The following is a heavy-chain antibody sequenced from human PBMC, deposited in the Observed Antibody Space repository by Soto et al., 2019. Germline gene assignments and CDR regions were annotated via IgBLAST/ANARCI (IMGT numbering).Heavy chain of an antibody. CDR3: ARDRSSSWYYFDY. Sequence: QVQLVESGGGVVQPGRSLRLSCAASGFTFSTYAMHWVRQAPGKGLQWVALISYDGSNEYYTDSVKGRFTISRDNSKNTLYLQMNSLRAEDTGVYYCARDRSSSWYYFDYWGQGTLVTVSS. D-gene: IGHD6-13*01. CDR1: GFTFSTYA. CDR2: ISYDGSNE. J-gene: IGHJ4*02. V-gene: IGHV3-30*04.